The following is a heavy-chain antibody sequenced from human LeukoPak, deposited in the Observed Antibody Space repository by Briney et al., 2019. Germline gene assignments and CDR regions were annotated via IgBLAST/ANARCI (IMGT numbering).Heavy chain of an antibody. J-gene: IGHJ4*02. CDR2: ISWNSGSI. Sequence: GGSLRLSCAASGFTFDDYAMHWVRQAPGKGLKWVSGISWNSGSISYADSVKGRFTISRDNAKNSLYLQMNSLRAEDTALYYCAKDTGAYDSSGYHIDYWGQGTLVTVSS. D-gene: IGHD3-22*01. CDR3: AKDTGAYDSSGYHIDY. V-gene: IGHV3-9*01. CDR1: GFTFDDYA.